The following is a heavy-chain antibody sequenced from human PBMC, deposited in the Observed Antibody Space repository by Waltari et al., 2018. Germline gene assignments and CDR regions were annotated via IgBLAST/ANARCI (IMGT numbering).Heavy chain of an antibody. CDR1: GFTFSSHS. Sequence: EVQLVESGGGLVKPGGSLRLSCAASGFTFSSHSMNWVRQAPGKGLEWVSSISSSSSYIYYADSVKGRFTISRDNAKNSLYLQMNSLRAEDTAVYYCATWGSPRLVYFAYWGQGTLVTVSS. V-gene: IGHV3-21*01. D-gene: IGHD3-16*01. J-gene: IGHJ4*02. CDR2: ISSSSSYI. CDR3: ATWGSPRLVYFAY.